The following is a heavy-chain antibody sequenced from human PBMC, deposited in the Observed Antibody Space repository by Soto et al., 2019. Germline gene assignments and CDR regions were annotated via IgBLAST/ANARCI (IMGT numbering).Heavy chain of an antibody. CDR2: MNPNSGNT. V-gene: IGHV1-8*01. CDR3: ARVGYSSGCPDY. CDR1: GYTFTSYD. J-gene: IGHJ4*02. D-gene: IGHD6-19*01. Sequence: ASVKVSCKASGYTFTSYDINWVRQATGQGLEWMGWMNPNSGNTGYAQKFQGRVTMTRNTSISTAYMELSSLRSEDTAVYYCARVGYSSGCPDYWGQGTLVTVSS.